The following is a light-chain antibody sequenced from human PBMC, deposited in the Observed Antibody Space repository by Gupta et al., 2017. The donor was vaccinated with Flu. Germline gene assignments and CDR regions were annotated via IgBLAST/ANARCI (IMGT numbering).Light chain of an antibody. Sequence: EIVLTQSPGTLSVSPGERATLSCRASQSVTSAYLAWYQQKPGQAPRLLIYGASTRATGVPDRFSGSGFGTEFTLTINRREPEDFAVYYCQHEGSSLRTFGQGTKVEIK. CDR1: QSVTSAY. CDR3: QHEGSSLRT. V-gene: IGKV3-20*01. CDR2: GAS. J-gene: IGKJ1*01.